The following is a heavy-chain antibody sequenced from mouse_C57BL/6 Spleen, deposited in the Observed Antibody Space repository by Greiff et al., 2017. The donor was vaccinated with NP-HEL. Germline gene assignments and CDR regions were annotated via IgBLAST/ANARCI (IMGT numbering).Heavy chain of an antibody. Sequence: EVQLQQSGPELVKPGASVKIPCKASGYTFTDYNMDWVKQSHGKSLEWIGDINPNNGGTIYNQKFKGKATLTVDKSASTAYMEIRSLTSEDTAVYYCARGDYDGGYFDVGGTGTTVTVSS. V-gene: IGHV1-18*01. J-gene: IGHJ1*03. CDR2: INPNNGGT. CDR1: GYTFTDYN. D-gene: IGHD2-4*01. CDR3: ARGDYDGGYFDV.